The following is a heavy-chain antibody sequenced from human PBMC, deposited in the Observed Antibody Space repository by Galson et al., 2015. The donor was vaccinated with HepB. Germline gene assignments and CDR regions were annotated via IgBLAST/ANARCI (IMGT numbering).Heavy chain of an antibody. J-gene: IGHJ3*02. CDR1: GYTLTELS. V-gene: IGHV1-24*01. D-gene: IGHD2-15*01. CDR3: ATGQIGVLGVAFTHALDI. Sequence: SVKVSCKVSGYTLTELSMHWVRQAPGKGLEWMGGFDPEDGETIYAQKFQGRVTMTEDTSTDTAYMELSSLRSEDTAVYYCATGQIGVLGVAFTHALDIWGQGTMVTVSS. CDR2: FDPEDGET.